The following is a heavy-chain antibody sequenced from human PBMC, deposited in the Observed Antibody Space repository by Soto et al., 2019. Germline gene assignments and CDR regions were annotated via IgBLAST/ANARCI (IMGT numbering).Heavy chain of an antibody. V-gene: IGHV4-38-2*01. CDR2: IYHSGTT. CDR1: GDSITSIYH. D-gene: IGHD3-3*01. J-gene: IGHJ5*02. Sequence: SETLSLTCAVSGDSITSIYHWAWIRQPPGRGLEWVASIYHSGTTYYNPSLKSRVTMSVDTSKNQFSLKLSSVTAADTAVYYCARVNTIFGVVHNWFDPWGQGTLVTVSS. CDR3: ARVNTIFGVVHNWFDP.